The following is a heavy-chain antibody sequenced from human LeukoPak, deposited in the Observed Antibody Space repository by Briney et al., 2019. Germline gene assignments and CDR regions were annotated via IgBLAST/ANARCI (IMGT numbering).Heavy chain of an antibody. D-gene: IGHD3-22*01. V-gene: IGHV3-49*04. Sequence: GGSLRLSCTASGFTSGFTFGDYAMSWVRQAPGKGLEWVGLMRTKAYGGTTEYAASVKGRFTISRDGSKSIAYLQMNSLKTEDTAVYYCTRTYYDSSGYLFDYWGQGTLVTVSS. CDR2: MRTKAYGGTT. CDR1: GFTSGFTFGDYA. J-gene: IGHJ4*02. CDR3: TRTYYDSSGYLFDY.